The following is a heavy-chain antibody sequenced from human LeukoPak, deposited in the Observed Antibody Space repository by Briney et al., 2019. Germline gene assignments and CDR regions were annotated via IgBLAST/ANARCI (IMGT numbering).Heavy chain of an antibody. Sequence: GGSLRLSSAASGFTFSRYAMSWVRQAPGKGVEWVSAISGSGGSTYYADSVKGRFTISRDNYKNTLYMKMNSLRAEDTAVYYCATDPRVYSCLWGQGTLVTVSS. CDR1: GFTFSRYA. V-gene: IGHV3-23*01. J-gene: IGHJ4*02. D-gene: IGHD5-12*01. CDR2: ISGSGGST. CDR3: ATDPRVYSCL.